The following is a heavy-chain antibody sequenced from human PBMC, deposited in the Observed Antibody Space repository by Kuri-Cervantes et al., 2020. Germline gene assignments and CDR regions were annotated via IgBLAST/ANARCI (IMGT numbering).Heavy chain of an antibody. J-gene: IGHJ6*02. CDR1: GFTFSSYG. Sequence: GESLKISCAASGFTFSSYGMHWVRQAPGKGLEWVSYISSSGSTIYYADSVKGRFTISRDNAKNSLYLQMNSLRAEDTAVYYCARDDAVAGQGGYYYYYGMDVWGQGTTVTVSS. V-gene: IGHV3-48*04. D-gene: IGHD4-23*01. CDR3: ARDDAVAGQGGYYYYYGMDV. CDR2: ISSSGSTI.